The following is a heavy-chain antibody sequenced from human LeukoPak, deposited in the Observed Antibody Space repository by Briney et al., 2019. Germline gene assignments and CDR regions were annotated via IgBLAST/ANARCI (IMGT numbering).Heavy chain of an antibody. CDR2: ISGSGGST. Sequence: PGGSLRLSCAASGFTFSSYAMSWVRQAPGKGLEWVSAISGSGGSTYYADSVKGRFTISRDNSKSTLYLQMNSLRAEDTAVYYCAKGSGSYYNYYYYGMDVWGQGTTVTVSS. J-gene: IGHJ6*02. CDR3: AKGSGSYYNYYYYGMDV. D-gene: IGHD3-10*01. CDR1: GFTFSSYA. V-gene: IGHV3-23*01.